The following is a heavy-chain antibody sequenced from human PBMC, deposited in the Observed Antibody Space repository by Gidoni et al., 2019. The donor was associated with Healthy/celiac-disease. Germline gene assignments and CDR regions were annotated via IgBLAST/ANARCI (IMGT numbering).Heavy chain of an antibody. J-gene: IGHJ4*02. D-gene: IGHD3-3*01. CDR2: IYYSGST. CDR3: ARHGGHYYDFWSGYWGFDY. V-gene: IGHV4-39*01. Sequence: QLQLQESGPGLVKPSETLSLTCTVSGGSISSSSYYWGWIRQPPGKGLEWIGSIYYSGSTYYNPSLKSRVTISVDTSKNQFSLKLSSVTAADTAVYYCARHGGHYYDFWSGYWGFDYWGQGTLVTVSS. CDR1: GGSISSSSYY.